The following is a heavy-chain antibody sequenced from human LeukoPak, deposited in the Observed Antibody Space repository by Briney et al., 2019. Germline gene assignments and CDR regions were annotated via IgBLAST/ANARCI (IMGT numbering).Heavy chain of an antibody. J-gene: IGHJ4*02. Sequence: GGSLRLSCAPSGFTFTTYWMSWVRQAPGKGLEWLANIKPDGSEKNYVDSVRGRFTISRDNAKNSLYLEMNSLRGEDTAVYYCARGAWYYTYWGQGTLVSVSS. CDR1: GFTFTTYW. CDR2: IKPDGSEK. D-gene: IGHD6-19*01. CDR3: ARGAWYYTY. V-gene: IGHV3-7*01.